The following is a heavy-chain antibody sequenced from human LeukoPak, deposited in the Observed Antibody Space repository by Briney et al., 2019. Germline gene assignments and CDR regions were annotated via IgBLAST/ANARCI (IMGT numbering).Heavy chain of an antibody. CDR2: ISSSGSTI. D-gene: IGHD2-2*01. J-gene: IGHJ4*02. V-gene: IGHV3-11*01. Sequence: NPGGSLRLSCAASGFTFSDYYMSWIRQAPGMGLEWVSYISSSGSTIYYADSVKGRFTISRDNAKNSLYLQMNSLRAEDTAVYYCARARPIVVVPAATFLNWGPFDYWGQGTLVTVSS. CDR1: GFTFSDYY. CDR3: ARARPIVVVPAATFLNWGPFDY.